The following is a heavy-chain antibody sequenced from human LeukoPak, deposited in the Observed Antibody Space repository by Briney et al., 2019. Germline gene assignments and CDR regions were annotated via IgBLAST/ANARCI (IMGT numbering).Heavy chain of an antibody. D-gene: IGHD3-10*01. CDR2: IGHSGGT. V-gene: IGHV4-4*02. CDR3: AGNSGSYYASGSNYNVY. CDR1: GVSIDTSSW. Sequence: PSGTLSLTCAVYGVSIDTSSWWSWVRQSPGKGLEWIGDIGHSGGTNYNPSLKSRVTISLDKSNNQVSLKLKSATAADTAVYYCAGNSGSYYASGSNYNVYWGQGTLVIVSS. J-gene: IGHJ4*02.